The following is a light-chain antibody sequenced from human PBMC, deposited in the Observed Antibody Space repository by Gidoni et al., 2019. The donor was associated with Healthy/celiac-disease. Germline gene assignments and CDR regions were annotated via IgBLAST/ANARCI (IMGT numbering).Light chain of an antibody. CDR1: QSVLYSSTNKNY. CDR3: QQYYSTPYT. CDR2: WAS. J-gene: IGKJ2*01. V-gene: IGKV4-1*01. Sequence: DIVMTKSPDSLAVSLGERANINCKSSQSVLYSSTNKNYLAWYQQKPGQPPKLLIYWASTRESGVPDRFSGSGSGTDFTLTISSLQAEDVAVYYCQQYYSTPYTFGQGTKLEIK.